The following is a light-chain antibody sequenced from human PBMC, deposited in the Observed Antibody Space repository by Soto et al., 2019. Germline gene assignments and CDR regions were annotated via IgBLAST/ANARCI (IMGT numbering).Light chain of an antibody. CDR2: AAS. Sequence: DIQMTQSPSSLSASVGDRVTITCRASQSISSYLNWYQQKPGKAPKHLIYAASSLQSGVPSRFSGSGSGTDVTLTISSLQPEDFATYYCQQSYSTPLTCGGGTKVEIK. CDR3: QQSYSTPLT. V-gene: IGKV1-39*01. CDR1: QSISSY. J-gene: IGKJ4*01.